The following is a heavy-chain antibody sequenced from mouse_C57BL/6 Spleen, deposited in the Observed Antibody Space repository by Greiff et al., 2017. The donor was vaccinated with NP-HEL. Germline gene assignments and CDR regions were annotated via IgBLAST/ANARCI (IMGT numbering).Heavy chain of an antibody. J-gene: IGHJ3*01. D-gene: IGHD4-1*01. Sequence: EVHLVESGGGLVKPGGSLKLSCAASGFTFSDYGMHWVRQAPEKGLEWVAYISSGSSTIYSADTVKGRFTISRDNAKNTLFLQMTSLRSEDRAMYYCAREAGTSLFAYWGQGTLVTVSA. CDR3: AREAGTSLFAY. V-gene: IGHV5-17*01. CDR1: GFTFSDYG. CDR2: ISSGSSTI.